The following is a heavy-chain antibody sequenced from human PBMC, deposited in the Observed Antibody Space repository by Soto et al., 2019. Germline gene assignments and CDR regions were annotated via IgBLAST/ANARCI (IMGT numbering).Heavy chain of an antibody. J-gene: IGHJ6*03. CDR3: ARESGGATATLDYYYFYMDV. Sequence: QVQLVQSGAEVRTPGASVTVSCRTSGDTFSDYYIHWVRQAPGQGLEWMGWINPNSGATNYAQKFRGWVTMTRDTSIRTVYMQLSRLRSDDTAVYYCARESGGATATLDYYYFYMDVWGTGTTVTVSS. CDR1: GDTFSDYY. CDR2: INPNSGAT. D-gene: IGHD5-12*01. V-gene: IGHV1-2*04.